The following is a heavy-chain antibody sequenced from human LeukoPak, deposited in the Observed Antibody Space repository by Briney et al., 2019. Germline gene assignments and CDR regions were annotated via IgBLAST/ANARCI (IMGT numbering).Heavy chain of an antibody. J-gene: IGHJ6*03. CDR1: GFTFNRFA. V-gene: IGHV3-30-3*01. CDR2: ISFDGTTK. CDR3: AKAESSSSGFYNYMDV. D-gene: IGHD6-6*01. Sequence: GRSLRLSCVASGFTFNRFALHWVRQAPGKGLEWVSMISFDGTTKDYADSVKGRFTISRDDYRNTLYLQMSSLTSEDTAVYYCAKAESSSSGFYNYMDVWGKGTTVTVSS.